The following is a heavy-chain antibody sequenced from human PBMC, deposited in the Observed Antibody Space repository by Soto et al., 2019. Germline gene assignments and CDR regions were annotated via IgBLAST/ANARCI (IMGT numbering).Heavy chain of an antibody. V-gene: IGHV1-2*02. D-gene: IGHD3-3*01. CDR3: ARGGGTILAPLP. J-gene: IGHJ5*02. CDR2: INPNSGAT. Sequence: QVQLAQSGAEVKKPGASVKVSCKASGYIFTGYFMHWVRQAPGQGLEWMGWINPNSGATKYAQKFQGRVTLTRDTSINTAYMEMSMLRSDDTAVYYCARGGGTILAPLPWGQGTLVTVSS. CDR1: GYIFTGYF.